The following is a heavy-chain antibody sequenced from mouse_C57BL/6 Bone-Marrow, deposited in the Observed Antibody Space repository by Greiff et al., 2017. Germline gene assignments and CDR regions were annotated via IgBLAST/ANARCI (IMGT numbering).Heavy chain of an antibody. Sequence: VQLKESGAELARPGASVKLSCKASGYTFTSYGISWVKQRTGQGLEGIGEIYPRSGNTYYNEKFKGKATLTADKSSSTAYMALRSLTSEDSAVYFCERWGLPNYSNFYYAMDYWGQGTSVTVSS. J-gene: IGHJ4*01. V-gene: IGHV1-81*01. CDR1: GYTFTSYG. CDR2: IYPRSGNT. D-gene: IGHD2-5*01. CDR3: ERWGLPNYSNFYYAMDY.